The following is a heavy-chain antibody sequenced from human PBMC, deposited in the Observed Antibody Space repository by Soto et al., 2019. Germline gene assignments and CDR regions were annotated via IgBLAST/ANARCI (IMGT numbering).Heavy chain of an antibody. J-gene: IGHJ4*02. Sequence: QVQLVESGGGVVQPGRSLRLSCAASGFTFSSYGMHWVRQAPGKGLEWVAVIWYDGSNKYYADSVKGRFTISRDNSKNTLYLQMNSLRAEDTAVYYCAREGDVLLWFGELFGYFDHWGQGTLVTVSS. V-gene: IGHV3-33*01. D-gene: IGHD3-10*01. CDR2: IWYDGSNK. CDR3: AREGDVLLWFGELFGYFDH. CDR1: GFTFSSYG.